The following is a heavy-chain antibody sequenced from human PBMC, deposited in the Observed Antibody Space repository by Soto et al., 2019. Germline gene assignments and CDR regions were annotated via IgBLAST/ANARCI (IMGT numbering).Heavy chain of an antibody. J-gene: IGHJ6*02. CDR1: GYSFTSYD. CDR3: VRYQGDYGDYGYYGMDV. Sequence: GESLKISCKGSGYSFTSYDMHWVRQATGKGLEWVSAIGTAGDTYYPGSVKGRFTISRENAKNSLYLQMNSLRAGDTAVYYCVRYQGDYGDYGYYGMDVWGQGTTVTVSS. D-gene: IGHD4-17*01. V-gene: IGHV3-13*04. CDR2: IGTAGDT.